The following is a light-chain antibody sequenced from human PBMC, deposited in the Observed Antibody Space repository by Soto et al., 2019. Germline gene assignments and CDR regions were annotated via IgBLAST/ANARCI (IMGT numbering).Light chain of an antibody. J-gene: IGLJ3*02. V-gene: IGLV1-40*01. Sequence: QAVVTQPPSVSGAPGQRVTISCTGSSSNIGAGYDVHWYQQLPGTAPKLLIFGNINRPSGVPDRFSGSKSGTSASLAITGLQAEDEADYYCQSFDSSLSGWVFGGGTKLTVL. CDR3: QSFDSSLSGWV. CDR1: SSNIGAGYD. CDR2: GNI.